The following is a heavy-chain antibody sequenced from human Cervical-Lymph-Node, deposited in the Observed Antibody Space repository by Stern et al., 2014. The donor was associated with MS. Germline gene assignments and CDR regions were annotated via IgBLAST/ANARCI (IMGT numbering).Heavy chain of an antibody. V-gene: IGHV1-69*09. Sequence: VQLVESGAEVKKPGSSVKVSCKTSGGTFSSYTLNWVRQAPGQGLEWMGRIIPSLDMTDYAQKFQDRVTITADRSTSTAYMELSGLRSEDTALYYCARMTSVVMSAFDNWGQGTLVTVSS. D-gene: IGHD4-23*01. CDR3: ARMTSVVMSAFDN. CDR2: IIPSLDMT. CDR1: GGTFSSYT. J-gene: IGHJ4*02.